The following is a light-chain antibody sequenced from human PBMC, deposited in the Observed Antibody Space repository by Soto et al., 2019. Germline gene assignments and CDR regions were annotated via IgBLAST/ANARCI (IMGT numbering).Light chain of an antibody. V-gene: IGKV3-20*01. Sequence: EIVLTQSPGTLSLSPGERATLSCRASQSVRSSHLAWYQQKPGQAPRLLIYGASSRATGIPDRFSGSGSGTDFTLTISSLQSEDFAVYYCQQYNDWPRTFGQGTKVDIK. J-gene: IGKJ1*01. CDR1: QSVRSSH. CDR3: QQYNDWPRT. CDR2: GAS.